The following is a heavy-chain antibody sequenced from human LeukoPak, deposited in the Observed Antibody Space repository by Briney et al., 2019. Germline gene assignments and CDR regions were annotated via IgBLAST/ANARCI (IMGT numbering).Heavy chain of an antibody. V-gene: IGHV3-23*01. Sequence: GGALRLSCAASGFTFSSYAMSWVRQAPGKGLEGVSAISGSGGSTYYADSVKGRFTISRDNSKNTLYLQMNSLRAEDTAVYYCAKPDYDSSGYSYLDYWGQGTLVTVCS. D-gene: IGHD3-22*01. CDR1: GFTFSSYA. CDR3: AKPDYDSSGYSYLDY. CDR2: ISGSGGST. J-gene: IGHJ4*02.